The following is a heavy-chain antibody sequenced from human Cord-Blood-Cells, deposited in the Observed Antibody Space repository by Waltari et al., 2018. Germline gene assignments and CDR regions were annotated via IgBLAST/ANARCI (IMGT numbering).Heavy chain of an antibody. CDR2: INAGNGNT. J-gene: IGHJ4*02. CDR3: ARTPAARVFDY. CDR1: GYTLPSYA. Sequence: QVQLVQSGAEVTKPGASVKVSCKASGYTLPSYAMHWVRQAPGQRLEWMGWINAGNGNTKYSQKFQGRVTITRDTSASTAYMELSSLRSEDTAVYYCARTPAARVFDYWGQGTLVTVSS. V-gene: IGHV1-3*01. D-gene: IGHD2-2*01.